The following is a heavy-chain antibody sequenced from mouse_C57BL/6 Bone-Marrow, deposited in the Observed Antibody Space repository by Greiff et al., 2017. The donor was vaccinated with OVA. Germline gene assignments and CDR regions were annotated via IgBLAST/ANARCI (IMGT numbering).Heavy chain of an antibody. CDR3: ARGWDWDEGD. CDR2: IDPSDSYT. CDR1: GYTFTSYW. J-gene: IGHJ2*01. Sequence: QVQLKQPGAELVKPGASVKLSCKASGYTFTSYWMQWVKQRPGQGLEWIGEIDPSDSYTNYNQKFKGKATLTVDTSSSTAYMQLSSLTSEDSAVYYCARGWDWDEGDWGQGTTLTVSS. D-gene: IGHD4-1*01. V-gene: IGHV1-50*01.